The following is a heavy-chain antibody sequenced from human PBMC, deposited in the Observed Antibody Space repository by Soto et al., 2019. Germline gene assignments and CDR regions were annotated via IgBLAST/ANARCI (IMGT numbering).Heavy chain of an antibody. Sequence: ETLSLTCTVSGASISGFYWSWIRKSAGKGLEWIGRIYATGTTDYNPSLKSRVMMSVDTSKKQFSLKLRSVTAADTAVYYCVRDGTKTLRDWFDPWGQGISVTV. D-gene: IGHD1-1*01. V-gene: IGHV4-4*07. CDR1: GASISGFY. CDR3: VRDGTKTLRDWFDP. CDR2: IYATGTT. J-gene: IGHJ5*02.